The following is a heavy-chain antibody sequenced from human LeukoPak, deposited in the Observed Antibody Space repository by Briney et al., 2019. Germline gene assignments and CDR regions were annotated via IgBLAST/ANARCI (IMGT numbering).Heavy chain of an antibody. CDR1: GFTFSSYG. D-gene: IGHD4-17*01. V-gene: IGHV3-33*01. CDR3: ARNDYGDSGGIDY. Sequence: PGGSLRLSCAASGFTFSSYGMHWVRQAPGKGLEWVAVIWYDGSNKYYADSVKGRFTISRDNSKNTLSLQMNSLRAEDTAVYYCARNDYGDSGGIDYWGQGTLVTASS. J-gene: IGHJ4*02. CDR2: IWYDGSNK.